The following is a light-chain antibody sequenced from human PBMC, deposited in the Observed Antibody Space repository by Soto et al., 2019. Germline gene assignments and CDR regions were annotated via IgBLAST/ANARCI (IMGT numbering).Light chain of an antibody. CDR2: AAS. V-gene: IGKV1-9*01. CDR3: QQFNSYPRT. Sequence: QLTQSPSSLSASLGDSVTIXXRASQGIRSYLAWYQQKPGKAPKVXICAASTLQSGVPSRFSGSGAGTDFTLTISSLQPEDFATYYCQQFNSYPRTFGPGTKVDIK. CDR1: QGIRSY. J-gene: IGKJ3*01.